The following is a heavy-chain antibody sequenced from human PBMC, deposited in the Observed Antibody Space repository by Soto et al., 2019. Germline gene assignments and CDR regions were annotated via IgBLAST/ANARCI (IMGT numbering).Heavy chain of an antibody. J-gene: IGHJ4*02. V-gene: IGHV3-23*01. D-gene: IGHD3-10*01. CDR2: ISCGGDTT. CDR1: GFTFNNYA. Sequence: EVQLLESGGGLVQPGGSLRLSCAASGFTFNNYAMTWVRQAAGKGLEWVSAISCGGDTTSYADSGKGRYTVSRDGSKNTLYLQMSSLRAEDTALYYCAKGRGGSGSLTPRVDFWGQGTLVTVSS. CDR3: AKGRGGSGSLTPRVDF.